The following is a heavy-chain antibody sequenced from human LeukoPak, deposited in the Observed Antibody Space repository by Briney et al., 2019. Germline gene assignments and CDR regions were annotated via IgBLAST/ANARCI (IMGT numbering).Heavy chain of an antibody. Sequence: GGSLRLSCAASGFTFSSYAMSWVRQAPGKGLEWVSAISGSGGSTYYADSVKGRFTISRDNSKNTLYLQMNSLRAEDTAVYYCAKDSFGSSSWSHPFRAPGKNFDYWGQGTLVTVSS. J-gene: IGHJ4*02. D-gene: IGHD6-13*01. V-gene: IGHV3-23*01. CDR2: ISGSGGST. CDR1: GFTFSSYA. CDR3: AKDSFGSSSWSHPFRAPGKNFDY.